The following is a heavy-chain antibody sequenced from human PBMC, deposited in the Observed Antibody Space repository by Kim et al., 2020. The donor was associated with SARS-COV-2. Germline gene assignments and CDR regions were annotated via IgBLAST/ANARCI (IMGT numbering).Heavy chain of an antibody. V-gene: IGHV6-1*01. CDR3: ARGKPDYYGLDV. Sequence: EYAVSVKSRIAIHPDTSKNQFSLQLNSVTPEDTAVYFCARGKPDYYGLDVWGQGTTVTVSS. J-gene: IGHJ6*02.